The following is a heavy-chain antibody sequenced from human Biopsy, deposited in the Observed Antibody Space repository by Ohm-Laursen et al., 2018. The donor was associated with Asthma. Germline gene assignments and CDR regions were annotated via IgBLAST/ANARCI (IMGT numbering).Heavy chain of an antibody. CDR2: IYKSGQV. Sequence: SETLSLTCTVSGGSISSNFYYWGWIRQPPGKGLEWIGNIYKSGQVYYNLSLKSRVTISVDTSKNQFSLRLRSVTAADTAVYYCARTTYGHDGFDPWGQGTLVTVSS. CDR3: ARTTYGHDGFDP. CDR1: GGSISSNFYY. J-gene: IGHJ5*02. D-gene: IGHD4-17*01. V-gene: IGHV4-39*01.